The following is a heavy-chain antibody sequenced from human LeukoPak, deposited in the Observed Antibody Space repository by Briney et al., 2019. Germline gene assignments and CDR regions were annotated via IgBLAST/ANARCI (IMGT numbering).Heavy chain of an antibody. J-gene: IGHJ4*02. Sequence: PGGSLRLSCAASGFTFSSYAMSWVRQAPGKGLEWVSAISGSGGSTYYADSVKGRFTISRDNSKDTLYLQMNSLRAGDTAVYYCARERGLYYYGSGSYPDYWGQGTLVTVSS. CDR2: ISGSGGST. V-gene: IGHV3-23*01. D-gene: IGHD3-10*01. CDR3: ARERGLYYYGSGSYPDY. CDR1: GFTFSSYA.